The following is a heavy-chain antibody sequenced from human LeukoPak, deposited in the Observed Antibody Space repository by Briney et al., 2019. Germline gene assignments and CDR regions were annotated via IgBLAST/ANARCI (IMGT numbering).Heavy chain of an antibody. D-gene: IGHD1-26*01. J-gene: IGHJ4*02. CDR1: GFTFSSYS. CDR2: ISSSSSYI. Sequence: GGSLRLSCAASGFTFSSYSMNWVRQAPGKGLEWVSSISSSSSYIYYADSVKGRFTISRDNARNSLYLQMNSLRAEDTAVYYCARLAQTSGSYHYWGQGTLVTVSS. CDR3: ARLAQTSGSYHY. V-gene: IGHV3-21*01.